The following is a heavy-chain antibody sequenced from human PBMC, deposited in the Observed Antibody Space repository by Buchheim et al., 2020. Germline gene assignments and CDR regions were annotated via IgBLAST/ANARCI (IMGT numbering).Heavy chain of an antibody. Sequence: QVQLVESGGGVVQPGRSLRLSCAASGFTFSSYAMHWVRQAPGKGLEWVAVISYDGSNKYYADFVKGRFTISRDNSKNTLYLQMNSLRAEDTAVYYCARDLGSVRMGYFDYWGQGTL. V-gene: IGHV3-30-3*01. CDR1: GFTFSSYA. CDR2: ISYDGSNK. J-gene: IGHJ4*02. CDR3: ARDLGSVRMGYFDY. D-gene: IGHD2-15*01.